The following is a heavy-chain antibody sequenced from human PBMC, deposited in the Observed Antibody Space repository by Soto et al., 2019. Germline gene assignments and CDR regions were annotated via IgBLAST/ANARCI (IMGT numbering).Heavy chain of an antibody. Sequence: PSETLSLSCTVSGGSISSYYWSWIRQPPGKGLEWIGYIYYSGSTNYNPSLKSRVTISVDTSKNQFSLKLSSVTAADTAVYYCARVKKAVAARYYYYGMDVWGQGTTVIVSS. J-gene: IGHJ6*02. V-gene: IGHV4-59*01. D-gene: IGHD6-19*01. CDR2: IYYSGST. CDR1: GGSISSYY. CDR3: ARVKKAVAARYYYYGMDV.